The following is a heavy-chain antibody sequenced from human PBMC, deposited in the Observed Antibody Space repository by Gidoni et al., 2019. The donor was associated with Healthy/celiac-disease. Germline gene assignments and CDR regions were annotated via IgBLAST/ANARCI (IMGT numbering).Heavy chain of an antibody. D-gene: IGHD3-22*01. V-gene: IGHV1-69*01. CDR3: ARANPYYYDSSAAGAFDI. Sequence: QVQLVQSGAEVKKPGSSVKVSCKASGGTFSSSAISWLRQAPGQGLEWMGGIIPIFGTANYAQKFQGRVTITADESTSTAYMELSSLRSEDTAVYYCARANPYYYDSSAAGAFDIWGQGTMVTVSS. J-gene: IGHJ3*02. CDR2: IIPIFGTA. CDR1: GGTFSSSA.